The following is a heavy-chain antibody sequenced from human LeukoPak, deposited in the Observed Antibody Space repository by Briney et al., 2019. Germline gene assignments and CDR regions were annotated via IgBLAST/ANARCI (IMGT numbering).Heavy chain of an antibody. D-gene: IGHD3-22*01. Sequence: GASVKVSCKASGGTFSSYAISWVRQAPGQGLEWMGWINPNSGGTNYAQKFQGRVTMTRDTSISTAYMELSRLRSDDTAVYYCARVGGGYDSSGYYYDYWGQGTLVTVSS. CDR3: ARVGGGYDSSGYYYDY. CDR2: INPNSGGT. CDR1: GGTFSSYA. J-gene: IGHJ4*02. V-gene: IGHV1-2*02.